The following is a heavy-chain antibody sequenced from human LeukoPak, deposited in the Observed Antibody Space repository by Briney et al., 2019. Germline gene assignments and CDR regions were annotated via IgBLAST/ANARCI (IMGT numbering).Heavy chain of an antibody. CDR3: ATQPLMVWDFDP. CDR2: IYYSGST. CDR1: GGSISSSSYY. Sequence: PSETLSLTCTVSGGSISSSSYYWGWIRQPPGKGLEWIGSIYYSGSTYYNPSLKSRVTISVDTSKNQFSLKLSSVTAADTAVYYSATQPLMVWDFDPWGQGTLVTVSS. V-gene: IGHV4-39*01. J-gene: IGHJ5*02. D-gene: IGHD2-8*01.